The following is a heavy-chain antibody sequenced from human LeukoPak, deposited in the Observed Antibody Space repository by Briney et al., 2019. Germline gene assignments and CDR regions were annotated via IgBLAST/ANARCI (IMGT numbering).Heavy chain of an antibody. J-gene: IGHJ4*02. CDR3: ARDRFGGSYHLFDY. CDR1: GGSISSYY. V-gene: IGHV4-59*01. D-gene: IGHD1-26*01. CDR2: IYYSGST. Sequence: SETLSLTCTVSGGSISSYYWSWIRQPPGKGLEWIGYIYYSGSTNYNPSLKSRVTISVDTSKNQFSLKLSSVTAADTAVYYCARDRFGGSYHLFDYWGQGTLVTVSS.